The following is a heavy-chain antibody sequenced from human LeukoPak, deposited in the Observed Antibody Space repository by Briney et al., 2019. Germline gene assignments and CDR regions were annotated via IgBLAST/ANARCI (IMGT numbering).Heavy chain of an antibody. Sequence: PVASVNVSCKASGYTFTSYYMHWVRQAPGQGLEWMGIINPSGGSTSYAQKFQGRVTMTEDTSTDTAYMELSSLRSEDTAVYYCATTLYSKLDRYYYYGMDVWGQGTTVTVSS. J-gene: IGHJ6*02. CDR2: INPSGGST. CDR1: GYTFTSYY. D-gene: IGHD6-13*01. V-gene: IGHV1-46*01. CDR3: ATTLYSKLDRYYYYGMDV.